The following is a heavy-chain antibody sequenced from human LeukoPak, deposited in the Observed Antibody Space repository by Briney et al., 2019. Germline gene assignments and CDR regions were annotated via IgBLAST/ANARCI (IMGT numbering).Heavy chain of an antibody. D-gene: IGHD6-6*01. Sequence: GRSLRLSCTASGFTFADYAMSWVRQAPGKGPEWVGFIRSKGYGGTTEYAAPVQGRFTISRDDSKSIAYLQMNSLKTEDTAVYYCTRGGWQLVDYFDYWGQGTLVTVSS. CDR3: TRGGWQLVDYFDY. CDR1: GFTFADYA. CDR2: IRSKGYGGTT. J-gene: IGHJ4*02. V-gene: IGHV3-49*04.